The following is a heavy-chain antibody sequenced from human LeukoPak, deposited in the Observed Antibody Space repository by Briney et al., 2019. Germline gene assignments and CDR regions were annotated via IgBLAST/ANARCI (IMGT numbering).Heavy chain of an antibody. V-gene: IGHV3-30*02. D-gene: IGHD4-17*01. CDR2: IRYDGSNK. CDR3: AKADYGDYGFDY. Sequence: GGSLRLSCAASGFTVSSYGMHWVRQAPGKGLEWVTFIRYDGSNKYYVDSVKGRFTISRDNSKNTLYLQMNSPRAEDTAVYYCAKADYGDYGFDYWGQGTLVTVSS. J-gene: IGHJ4*02. CDR1: GFTVSSYG.